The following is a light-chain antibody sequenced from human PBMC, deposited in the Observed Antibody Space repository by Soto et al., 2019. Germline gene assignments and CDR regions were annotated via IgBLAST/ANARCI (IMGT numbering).Light chain of an antibody. CDR2: DVS. V-gene: IGLV2-14*01. Sequence: QLVLTQPASVSGYPGQSITISCTGTSSDVGGYNYVSWYQQHPGKAPKLMIYDVSNRPSGVSNRFSGSKSGNTASLTISGLQAEDEADYYCSSYTSSSTYVFGTGTKVTVL. J-gene: IGLJ1*01. CDR1: SSDVGGYNY. CDR3: SSYTSSSTYV.